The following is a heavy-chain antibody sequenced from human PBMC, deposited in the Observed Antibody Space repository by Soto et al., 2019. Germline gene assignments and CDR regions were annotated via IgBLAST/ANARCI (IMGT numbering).Heavy chain of an antibody. CDR2: INPYNGNT. J-gene: IGHJ5*02. V-gene: IGHV1-18*01. D-gene: IGHD3-10*01. CDR3: ASWFYGSGSYYHT. Sequence: QVQLVQSGAEVKKPGASVKVSCKASGYTFTSYGISWVRQAPGQGLEWMGWINPYNGNTNYEQKFQGRVTMTTDTSTSTAYMELRSLSSDDTAVYYCASWFYGSGSYYHTWGQGTLVTVSS. CDR1: GYTFTSYG.